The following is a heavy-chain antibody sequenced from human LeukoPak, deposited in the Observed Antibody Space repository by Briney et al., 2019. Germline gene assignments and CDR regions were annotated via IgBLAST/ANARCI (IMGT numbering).Heavy chain of an antibody. D-gene: IGHD3-22*01. Sequence: GGSLRLSCAASGFIFSHFTMTWVRQAPGRGLEWVSAIHPSGGSTYDADSVKGRFTISRDNSKNTLYLQMNSLRAEDTAVYYCAKLPGYYYDSSDYYYFDYWGQGTLVTVSS. J-gene: IGHJ4*02. CDR1: GFIFSHFT. CDR2: IHPSGGST. CDR3: AKLPGYYYDSSDYYYFDY. V-gene: IGHV3-23*01.